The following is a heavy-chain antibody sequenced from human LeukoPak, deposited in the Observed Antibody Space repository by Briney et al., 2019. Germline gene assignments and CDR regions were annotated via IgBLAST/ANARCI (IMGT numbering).Heavy chain of an antibody. Sequence: PSETLSLTCTVSGGSISSGSYYWSWIRQPAGKRLEWIGRIYISRGTDYNPSLRSRVIMSVDTSKNQFSLHLTSVTAADTAVYYCARAKDTAMVDYFDYWGQGTLVTVSS. V-gene: IGHV4-61*02. CDR1: GGSISSGSYY. D-gene: IGHD5-18*01. J-gene: IGHJ4*02. CDR2: IYISRGT. CDR3: ARAKDTAMVDYFDY.